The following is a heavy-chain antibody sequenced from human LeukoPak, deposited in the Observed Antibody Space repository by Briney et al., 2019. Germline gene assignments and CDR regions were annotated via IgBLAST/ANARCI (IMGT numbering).Heavy chain of an antibody. CDR1: GFTFSSYA. CDR2: ISGSGGST. V-gene: IGHV3-23*01. Sequence: GGSLRLSCAASGFTFSSYAMSWVRQAPGKGLEWVSAISGSGGSTYYADSVKGRFTISRDNSKNTLYLQMSSLRAEDTAVYYCAKDTGVRCSGGSCYSDYWGQGTLVTVSS. J-gene: IGHJ4*02. D-gene: IGHD2-15*01. CDR3: AKDTGVRCSGGSCYSDY.